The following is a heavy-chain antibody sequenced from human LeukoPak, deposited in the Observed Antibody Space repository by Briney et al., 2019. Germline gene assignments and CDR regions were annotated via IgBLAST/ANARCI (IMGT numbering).Heavy chain of an antibody. CDR2: ISSSSSTI. V-gene: IGHV3-48*01. CDR3: ATFPLYYYDSSGTEFDY. D-gene: IGHD3-22*01. J-gene: IGHJ4*02. Sequence: GGSLRLSCAASGFTFSSYWMSWVRQAPGKGLEWVSYISSSSSTIYYADSVKGRFTISRDNAKNSLYLQMNSLRAEDTAVYYCATFPLYYYDSSGTEFDYWGQGTLVTVSS. CDR1: GFTFSSYW.